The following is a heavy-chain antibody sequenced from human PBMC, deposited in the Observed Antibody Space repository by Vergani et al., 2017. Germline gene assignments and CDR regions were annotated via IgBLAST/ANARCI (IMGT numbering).Heavy chain of an antibody. Sequence: QVQLVQSGAEVKKPGASVKVSCKASGYTFTGYYMHWVRQAPGQGLEWMGWINPNSGGTNYAQKCQGRVTMTRDTSISTAYMGLSRLRSDDTAVYYCARVMGERGRSSSWYPAEYFQHWGQGTLVTVYS. CDR3: ARVMGERGRSSSWYPAEYFQH. D-gene: IGHD6-13*01. J-gene: IGHJ1*01. V-gene: IGHV1-2*02. CDR1: GYTFTGYY. CDR2: INPNSGGT.